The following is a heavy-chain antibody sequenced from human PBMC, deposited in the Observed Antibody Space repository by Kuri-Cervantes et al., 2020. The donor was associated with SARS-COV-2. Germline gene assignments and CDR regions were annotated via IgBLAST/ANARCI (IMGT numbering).Heavy chain of an antibody. V-gene: IGHV3-23*01. CDR1: GFTFSSYD. CDR3: ARPTPHIAAPIRD. CDR2: IGSYGVTT. Sequence: GESLKISCAASGFTFSSYDMSWVRQAPGKGLEWVSGIGSYGVTTYYADSVKGRFAISRDNSKNTLYLQMNSLRAEDTAVYYCARPTPHIAAPIRDWGQGTLVTVSS. J-gene: IGHJ4*02. D-gene: IGHD6-13*01.